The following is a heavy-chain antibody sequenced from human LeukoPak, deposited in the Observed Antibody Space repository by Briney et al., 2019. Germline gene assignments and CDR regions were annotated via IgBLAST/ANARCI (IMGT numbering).Heavy chain of an antibody. CDR2: ISSSGSAI. V-gene: IGHV3-11*01. CDR1: GFTFSDYY. D-gene: IGHD6-13*01. J-gene: IGHJ5*02. Sequence: PGGSLRLSCAASGFTFSDYYMSWIRQAPGKGLEWVSYISSSGSAIYYADPVKGRFTISRDNAKNSLYLQMNSLRAEDTAVYYCARMGGSWYGNNWFDPWGQGTLVTVSS. CDR3: ARMGGSWYGNNWFDP.